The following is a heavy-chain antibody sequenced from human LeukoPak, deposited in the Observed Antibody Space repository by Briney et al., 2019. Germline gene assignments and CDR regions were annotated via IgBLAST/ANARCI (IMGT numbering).Heavy chain of an antibody. Sequence: GGSLRLSCAASGFTVSSYYMSWVRQAPGEGLEWVSVIFTGGGTYYADSVKGRFTISRDNSNNTLYLQMNSLRAEDTAVYYCVRGLAAAPDYWGQGTPVTVSS. V-gene: IGHV3-53*01. D-gene: IGHD6-13*01. CDR2: IFTGGGT. CDR3: VRGLAAAPDY. CDR1: GFTVSSYY. J-gene: IGHJ4*02.